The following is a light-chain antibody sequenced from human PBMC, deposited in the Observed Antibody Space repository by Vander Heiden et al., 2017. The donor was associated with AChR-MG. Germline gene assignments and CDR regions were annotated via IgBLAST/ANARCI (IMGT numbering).Light chain of an antibody. CDR3: QQYDNSPK. Sequence: EIVLTQSPGTLSLSPGERATLSCRTSQSVSSSYLAWYQQRPGQAPRLLISGASGRATGIPDRFSGSGSGTDFTLTISRLEPEDFAIYYCQQYDNSPKVGQGTKVEIK. V-gene: IGKV3-20*01. J-gene: IGKJ1*01. CDR2: GAS. CDR1: QSVSSSY.